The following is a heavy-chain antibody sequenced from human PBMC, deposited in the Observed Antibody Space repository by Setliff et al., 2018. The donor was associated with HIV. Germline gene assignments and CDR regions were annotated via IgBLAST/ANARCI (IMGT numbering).Heavy chain of an antibody. J-gene: IGHJ3*02. D-gene: IGHD6-13*01. CDR2: IRHKPDGSIP. Sequence: PGGSLRLSCTGSGFTFSDHYIDWVRQAPGKGLEWVGRIRHKPDGSIPEYAASVKGRFTISRDNSKNTLYLQMGSLRAEDMAVYYCARDHSIGGPIAAAGTGGAFDIWGQGTMVTVSS. V-gene: IGHV3-72*01. CDR1: GFTFSDHY. CDR3: ARDHSIGGPIAAAGTGGAFDI.